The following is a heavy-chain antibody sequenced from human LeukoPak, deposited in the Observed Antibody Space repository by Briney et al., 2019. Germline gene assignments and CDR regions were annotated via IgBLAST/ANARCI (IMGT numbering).Heavy chain of an antibody. J-gene: IGHJ4*02. CDR2: ISGSGGST. D-gene: IGHD4-4*01. V-gene: IGHV3-23*01. Sequence: GGSLRLSCAASGFTFSSYAMSWVRQAPGKGLEWVSAISGSGGSTYYADSVKGRFTISRDNSKNTLYLQMNSLRAEDMAVYYCAKDHFAITVARIFDYWGKGTLVTVSS. CDR3: AKDHFAITVARIFDY. CDR1: GFTFSSYA.